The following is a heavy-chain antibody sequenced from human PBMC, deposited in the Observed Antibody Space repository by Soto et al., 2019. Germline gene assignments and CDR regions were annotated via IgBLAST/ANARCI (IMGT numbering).Heavy chain of an antibody. CDR2: AYYSGNT. CDR1: GGSISSSNYY. CDR3: ARDSSSYYYMDV. V-gene: IGHV4-39*02. J-gene: IGHJ6*03. Sequence: SETLSLTCAVSGGSISSSNYYWGWIRQPPVKGLEWIGSAYYSGNTYYNPSLKSRVTMSVDTSKNQFSLKLSSVTAADTAVYYCARDSSSYYYMDVWGKGTTVTVSS. D-gene: IGHD6-6*01.